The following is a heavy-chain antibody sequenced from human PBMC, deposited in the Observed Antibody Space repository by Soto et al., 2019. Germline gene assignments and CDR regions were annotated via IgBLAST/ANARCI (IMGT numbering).Heavy chain of an antibody. Sequence: GGSLRLSCAASGFTFSSYAMHWVRQAPGKGLEWVAVISYDGSNKYYADSVKGRFTISRDNSKNTLYLQMNSLRAEDTAVYYCARETAMAISGFDYWGQGTLVTVSS. J-gene: IGHJ4*02. CDR2: ISYDGSNK. CDR1: GFTFSSYA. CDR3: ARETAMAISGFDY. V-gene: IGHV3-30-3*01. D-gene: IGHD5-18*01.